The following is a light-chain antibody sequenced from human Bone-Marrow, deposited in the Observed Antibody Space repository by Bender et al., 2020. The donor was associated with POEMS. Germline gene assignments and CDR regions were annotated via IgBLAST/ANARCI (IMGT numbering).Light chain of an antibody. V-gene: IGLV2-8*01. J-gene: IGLJ2*01. CDR3: GSYTSTSTLVV. CDR2: EVS. CDR1: SSDVGGYNY. Sequence: QSALTQPPSASGSPGQSVTISCTGTSSDVGGYNYVSWYQHHPGKAPKLVIFEVSKRPSGVPDRFSGSKSGNTASLTISGLQAEDEANYYCGSYTSTSTLVVFGGGTKLTVL.